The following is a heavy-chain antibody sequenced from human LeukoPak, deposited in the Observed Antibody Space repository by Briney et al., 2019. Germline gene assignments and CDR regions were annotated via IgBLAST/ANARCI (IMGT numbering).Heavy chain of an antibody. CDR1: GYTFTSYD. CDR3: ARGLGYSYGFDY. J-gene: IGHJ4*02. Sequence: ASVKVSCKASGYTFTSYDINWVRQATGQGLEWMGWMNPNSGNTGYAQKFQGRVTMTRNTSISTAYMELNSLRSEDTAVYYCARGLGYSYGFDYWGQGTLVTVSS. D-gene: IGHD5-18*01. V-gene: IGHV1-8*01. CDR2: MNPNSGNT.